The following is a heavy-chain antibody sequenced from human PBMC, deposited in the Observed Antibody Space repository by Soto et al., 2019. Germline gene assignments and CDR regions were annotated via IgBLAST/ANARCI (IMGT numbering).Heavy chain of an antibody. CDR1: GGSFSSYA. CDR3: VRVNTYYDSRGYGDYQYGLDV. Sequence: SSVKASCKAPGGSFSSYAIRWVRQAPGQGIEWMGGIIPIFGTANYAQKFQGRVTITADESTSTAYMERSSLRSEDTAVYYCVRVNTYYDSRGYGDYQYGLDVSTRGTTDPVSS. J-gene: IGHJ6*02. D-gene: IGHD3-22*01. CDR2: IIPIFGTA. V-gene: IGHV1-69*13.